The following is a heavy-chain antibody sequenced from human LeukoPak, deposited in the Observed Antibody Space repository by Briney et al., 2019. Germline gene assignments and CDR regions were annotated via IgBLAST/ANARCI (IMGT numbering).Heavy chain of an antibody. V-gene: IGHV3-73*01. CDR2: IRSKANSYAT. CDR1: GFTFSGSV. CDR3: TGNYYGSGSYADFDY. J-gene: IGHJ4*02. Sequence: GGSLRLSCAASGFTFSGSVMHWVRQASGKGLEWVGRIRSKANSYATAYAASVKGRFTISRDDSKNTAYLQMDSLKTEDTAVYYCTGNYYGSGSYADFDYWGQGTLVTVSS. D-gene: IGHD3-10*01.